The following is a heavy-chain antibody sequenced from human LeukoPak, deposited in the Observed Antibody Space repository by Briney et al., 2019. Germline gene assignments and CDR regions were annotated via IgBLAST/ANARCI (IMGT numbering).Heavy chain of an antibody. Sequence: SETLSLTCTVSGGSISSYYWSWIRQPPGKGLEWIGYIYTSGSTNSTPSLKSRVTISVDTSKNQFSLKLSSVTAADTAVYYCARRRRAKYFDYWGQGTLVTVSS. J-gene: IGHJ4*02. CDR2: IYTSGST. V-gene: IGHV4-4*09. CDR1: GGSISSYY. CDR3: ARRRRAKYFDY.